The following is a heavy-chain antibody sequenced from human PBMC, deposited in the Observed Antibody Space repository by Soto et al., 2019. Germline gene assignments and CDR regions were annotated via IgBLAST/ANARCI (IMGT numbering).Heavy chain of an antibody. CDR3: ARAMVRGVTPRGYGMDV. J-gene: IGHJ6*02. D-gene: IGHD3-10*01. V-gene: IGHV3-23*01. CDR1: GFTFSSYA. Sequence: EVQLLESGGGLVQPGGSLRLSCAASGFTFSSYAMSWVRQAPGKGLEWVSAISGSGGSTYYADSVKGRFTISRDNSKNTLYLQMNSLRAEDTAVYYCARAMVRGVTPRGYGMDVWGQGTTVTVSS. CDR2: ISGSGGST.